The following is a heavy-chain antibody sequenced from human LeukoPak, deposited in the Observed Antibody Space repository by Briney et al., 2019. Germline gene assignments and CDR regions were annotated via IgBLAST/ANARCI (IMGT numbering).Heavy chain of an antibody. D-gene: IGHD5-18*01. CDR3: ARDRVELWLLEGVDY. V-gene: IGHV3-11*01. Sequence: GGSLRLSCAASGFTFSDYYMSWIRQAPGKGLEWVSYISSSGSTIYYADSVKGRFTISRDNAKNSLYLQMNSLRAEGTAVYYCARDRVELWLLEGVDYWGQGTLVTVSS. CDR1: GFTFSDYY. CDR2: ISSSGSTI. J-gene: IGHJ4*02.